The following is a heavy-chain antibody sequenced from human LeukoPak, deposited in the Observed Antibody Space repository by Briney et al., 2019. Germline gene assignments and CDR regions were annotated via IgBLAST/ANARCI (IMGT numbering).Heavy chain of an antibody. CDR3: AKTQGYYDC. J-gene: IGHJ4*02. CDR2: IGVGGTT. D-gene: IGHD3-22*01. Sequence: GGSLRLSCAASGFTFSSYGMNWVRQAPGKGLEWVSGIGVGGTTYYADSVKGRFTISIDTSKNTLYLQMNSLRAEDTAVYYCAKTQGYYDCWGQGTLVTVSS. V-gene: IGHV3-23*01. CDR1: GFTFSSYG.